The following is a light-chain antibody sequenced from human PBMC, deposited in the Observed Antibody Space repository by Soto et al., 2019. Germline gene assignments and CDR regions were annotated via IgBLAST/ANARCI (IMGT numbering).Light chain of an antibody. CDR3: QQYGSSEII. J-gene: IGKJ5*01. V-gene: IGKV3-20*01. CDR1: QSLTNTY. Sequence: VLTQSPGTLSLSPGARVTLFARARQSLTNTYIAWYQQKPGQAPRLLIYDISSRATGIPDRFSGSGSGTDFTLTITRLEPEDFAVFYCQQYGSSEIIFGQGTRLEIK. CDR2: DIS.